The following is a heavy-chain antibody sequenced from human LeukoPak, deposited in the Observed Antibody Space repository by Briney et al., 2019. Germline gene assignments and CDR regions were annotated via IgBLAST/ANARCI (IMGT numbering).Heavy chain of an antibody. J-gene: IGHJ4*02. Sequence: GASVKVSCKASGYTFTGYYMHWVRQAPGQGLEWMGWINPSSGGTNYAQKFQGRVTMTRDTSISTAYMELSRLRSDDTAVYYCARGGFLEWLLSHFDYWGQGTLVTVSS. V-gene: IGHV1-2*02. CDR1: GYTFTGYY. CDR3: ARGGFLEWLLSHFDY. CDR2: INPSSGGT. D-gene: IGHD3-3*01.